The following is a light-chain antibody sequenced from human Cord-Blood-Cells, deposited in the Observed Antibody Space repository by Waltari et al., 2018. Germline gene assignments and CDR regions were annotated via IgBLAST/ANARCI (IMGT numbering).Light chain of an antibody. V-gene: IGKV3-11*01. Sequence: IVLTQSPATLSLSPGARATLSCRASQSVSSYLAWYQQKPGQAPRLLIYDASNRATGIPGRFSGSGSGTDFTRTISSLEPEDFAVYDCQQRSNWPITFGQGTRLEIK. CDR3: QQRSNWPIT. CDR1: QSVSSY. CDR2: DAS. J-gene: IGKJ5*01.